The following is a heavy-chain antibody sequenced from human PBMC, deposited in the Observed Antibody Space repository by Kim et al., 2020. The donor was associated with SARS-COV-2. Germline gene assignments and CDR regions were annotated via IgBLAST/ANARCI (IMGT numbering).Heavy chain of an antibody. CDR1: GYTFTSYG. CDR3: ARDLIVVVPAATPVNSDYYGMDV. D-gene: IGHD2-2*01. J-gene: IGHJ6*02. Sequence: ASVKVSCKASGYTFTSYGISWVRQAPGQGLEWMGWISAYNGNTNYAQKLQGRVTMTTDTSTSTAYMELRSLRSDDTAVYYCARDLIVVVPAATPVNSDYYGMDVWGQGTTVTVSS. V-gene: IGHV1-18*04. CDR2: ISAYNGNT.